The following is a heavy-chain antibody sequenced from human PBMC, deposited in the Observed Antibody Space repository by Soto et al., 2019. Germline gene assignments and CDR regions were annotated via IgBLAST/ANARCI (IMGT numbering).Heavy chain of an antibody. CDR2: IYYSGST. V-gene: IGHV4-39*01. CDR3: ATPYSLRVDAFDI. D-gene: IGHD2-15*01. Sequence: SETLSLTCTVSGGSITSSSYYWGWIRQPPGKGLEWIGSIYYSGSTYYNPSLNIRVTISVDTSKKQFSLKLSSVTAADTAVYYCATPYSLRVDAFDIWGQGTMVTVSS. J-gene: IGHJ3*02. CDR1: GGSITSSSYY.